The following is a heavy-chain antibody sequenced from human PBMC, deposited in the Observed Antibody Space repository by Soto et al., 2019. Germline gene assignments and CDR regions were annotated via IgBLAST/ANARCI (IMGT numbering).Heavy chain of an antibody. D-gene: IGHD6-19*01. CDR3: ARDLGSRQWLVAPYYYYYGMDV. V-gene: IGHV3-30-3*01. CDR2: ISYDGSNK. Sequence: GGSLRLSCAASGFTFSSYAMHWVRQAPGKGLEWVAVISYDGSNKYYADSVKGRFTISRDNSKNTLYLQMNSLRAEDTAVYYCARDLGSRQWLVAPYYYYYGMDVRGQGTTVTVSS. J-gene: IGHJ6*02. CDR1: GFTFSSYA.